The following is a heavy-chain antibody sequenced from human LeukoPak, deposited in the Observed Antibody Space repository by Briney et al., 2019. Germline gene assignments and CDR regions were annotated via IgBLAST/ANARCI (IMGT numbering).Heavy chain of an antibody. V-gene: IGHV4-39*01. D-gene: IGHD2-2*01. CDR3: ARRSAYCSSTSCLDY. Sequence: SETLSLTCAVSGGSISSGGYYWGWIRQPPGKGLEWIGSIYYSGSTYYNPSLKSRVTISVDTSKNQFSLKLSSVTAADTAVYYCARRSAYCSSTSCLDYWGQGTLVAVSS. CDR2: IYYSGST. J-gene: IGHJ4*02. CDR1: GGSISSGGYY.